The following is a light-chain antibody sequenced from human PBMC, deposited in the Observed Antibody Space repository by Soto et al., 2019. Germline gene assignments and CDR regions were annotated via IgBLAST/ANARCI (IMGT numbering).Light chain of an antibody. CDR2: DVT. Sequence: QSVLTQPASVSGSPGQSITIPCTGTSTDVGGYKYVSWYQQHPGKAPKLMIYDVTSRPSGISNRFSGSKSGNTAFLIISGLQAEDEADYYCIPYTSSDTYVFGTGTKVTVL. CDR1: STDVGGYKY. CDR3: IPYTSSDTYV. J-gene: IGLJ1*01. V-gene: IGLV2-14*01.